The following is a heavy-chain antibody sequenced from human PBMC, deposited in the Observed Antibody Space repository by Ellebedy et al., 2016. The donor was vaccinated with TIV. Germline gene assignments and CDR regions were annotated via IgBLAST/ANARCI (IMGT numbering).Heavy chain of an antibody. CDR1: GYSFTSYW. Sequence: GGSLRLSXKGSGYSFTSYWISWVRQMPGKGLEWMGRIDPSDSYTNYSPSFQGHVTISADKSISTAYLQWSSLKASDTAMYYCASGIAVAEEFPLESFDIWGQGTMVTVSS. CDR3: ASGIAVAEEFPLESFDI. J-gene: IGHJ3*02. D-gene: IGHD6-19*01. CDR2: IDPSDSYT. V-gene: IGHV5-10-1*01.